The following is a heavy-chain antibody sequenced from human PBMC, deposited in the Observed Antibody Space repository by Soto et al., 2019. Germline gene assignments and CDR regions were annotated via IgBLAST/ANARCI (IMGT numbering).Heavy chain of an antibody. D-gene: IGHD2-2*01. CDR1: GFTFSSYA. J-gene: IGHJ4*02. CDR2: ISYDGSNK. V-gene: IGHV3-30-3*01. Sequence: QVQLVESGGGVVQPGRSLRLSCAASGFTFSSYAVHWVRQAPGKGLEWVAVISYDGSNKYYADSVKGRFTISRDNSKDTMYVQMNKLRAEGKAVYYWARGAGGYCSSTSCYATRGYWGQGTLVTVSS. CDR3: ARGAGGYCSSTSCYATRGY.